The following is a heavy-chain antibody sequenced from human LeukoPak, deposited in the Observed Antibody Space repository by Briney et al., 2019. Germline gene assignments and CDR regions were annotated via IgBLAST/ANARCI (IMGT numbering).Heavy chain of an antibody. D-gene: IGHD2-8*01. Sequence: GGSLRLSCAASGFTFSSYWMNWARQAPGKGLEWVASINHNGNVNYYVDSVKGRFTISRDNAKNSLYLQMSNLRAEDTAVYFCAMEKYCTPNDCLHGRFYFNYWGQGTLVIVSS. J-gene: IGHJ4*02. V-gene: IGHV3-7*03. CDR2: INHNGNVN. CDR1: GFTFSSYW. CDR3: AMEKYCTPNDCLHGRFYFNY.